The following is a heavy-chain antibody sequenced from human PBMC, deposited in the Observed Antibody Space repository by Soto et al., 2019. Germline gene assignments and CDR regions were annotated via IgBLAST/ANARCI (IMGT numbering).Heavy chain of an antibody. CDR1: GYTFSSYG. CDR2: ISGYNGNT. D-gene: IGHD6-6*01. J-gene: IGHJ4*02. CDR3: ARQGQLAD. V-gene: IGHV1-18*01. Sequence: ASVKVSCKTSGYTFSSYGFSWVRQAPGQGLEWIGWISGYNGNTNYAQRFQGRVTMTTDTSTSTAYMELRSLRSDDTAVYYCARQGQLADWGQGTLVTVSS.